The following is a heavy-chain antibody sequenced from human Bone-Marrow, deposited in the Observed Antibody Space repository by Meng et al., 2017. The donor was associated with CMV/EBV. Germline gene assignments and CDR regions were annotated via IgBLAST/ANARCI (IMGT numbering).Heavy chain of an antibody. CDR1: RYRFPTYW. D-gene: IGHD6-25*01. J-gene: IGHJ3*01. CDR2: IYAGDSDT. Sequence: GESLKISCKGSRYRFPTYWIDWVRQMPGKGLEWMGIIYAGDSDTRNSPSFQGQVIMSADKSFTTACLQWSSLKASDTAMYYCARRGSGGTFDVWGQGTMVTVSS. CDR3: ARRGSGGTFDV. V-gene: IGHV5-51*01.